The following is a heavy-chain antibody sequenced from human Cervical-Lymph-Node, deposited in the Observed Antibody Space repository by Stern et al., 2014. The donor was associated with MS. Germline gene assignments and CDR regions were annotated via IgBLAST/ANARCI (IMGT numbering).Heavy chain of an antibody. CDR2: ITNVGSP. CDR1: GFTVSRDY. Sequence: EVQLVESGGGVIQPGGSLRLSCTASGFTVSRDYMTWVRQAPGKGLEWVSLITNVGSPFYTYSVKGRFTISRDDSKNTVYLHMTSLRAEDTAMYYCARDTSSPERSDWWGQGTLVTVSS. V-gene: IGHV3-53*01. CDR3: ARDTSSPERSDW. D-gene: IGHD1-1*01. J-gene: IGHJ4*02.